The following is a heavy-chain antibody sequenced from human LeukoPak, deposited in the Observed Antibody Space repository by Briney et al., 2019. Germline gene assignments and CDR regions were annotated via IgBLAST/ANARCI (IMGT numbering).Heavy chain of an antibody. V-gene: IGHV1-18*01. CDR3: ARDISQRWLQSDGAYDAFDI. CDR1: GYTFTSYG. J-gene: IGHJ3*02. CDR2: ISAYNGNT. D-gene: IGHD5-24*01. Sequence: GASVKVSCKASGYTFTSYGISWVRQAPGQGLESMGWISAYNGNTNYAQKLQGRVTMNTDTSTSTAYMELRSLRSDDTAVYYCARDISQRWLQSDGAYDAFDIWGQGTMVTVSS.